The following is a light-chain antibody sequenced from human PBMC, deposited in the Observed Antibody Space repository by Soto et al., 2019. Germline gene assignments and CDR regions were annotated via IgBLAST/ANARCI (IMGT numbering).Light chain of an antibody. CDR1: QSVQFN. V-gene: IGKV3-15*01. CDR3: QQYNNWPYT. Sequence: EIVLTQSPGTLSLSPGERATLSCRASQSVQFNYVAWYQQKPGQAPRLLIYAASTRATDIPARFSGSGSGTEFTLIISNLQSEDFALYYCQQYNNWPYTFGQGTKVDIK. J-gene: IGKJ2*01. CDR2: AAS.